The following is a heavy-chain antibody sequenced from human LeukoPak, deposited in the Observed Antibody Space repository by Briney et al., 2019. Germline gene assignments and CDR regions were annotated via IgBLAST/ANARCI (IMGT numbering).Heavy chain of an antibody. J-gene: IGHJ3*02. CDR2: ISSSSSYI. D-gene: IGHD4-17*01. CDR3: ARDRGDYDAFDI. CDR1: GFTFSSYS. Sequence: NPGGSLRLSCAASGFTFSSYSMNWVRQAPGKGLEWVSSISSSSSYIYYADSVKGRFTISRDNAKNSLYLQMNSLRAEDTAVYYCARDRGDYDAFDIWGQGTMVTVSS. V-gene: IGHV3-21*01.